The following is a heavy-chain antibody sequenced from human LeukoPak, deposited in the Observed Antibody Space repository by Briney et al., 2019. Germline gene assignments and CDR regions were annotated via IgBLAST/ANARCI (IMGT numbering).Heavy chain of an antibody. CDR1: GYTFTGYY. Sequence: ASVKVSCKASGYTFTGYYMHWVRQAPGQGLEWMEWINPNSGGTNYAQKFQGRVTMTRDTSISTDYMELSRLRSDDTAVYYCARLISGYDLTHSSYYYGMDVWGQGTRSPSP. V-gene: IGHV1-2*02. D-gene: IGHD5-12*01. CDR2: INPNSGGT. CDR3: ARLISGYDLTHSSYYYGMDV. J-gene: IGHJ6*02.